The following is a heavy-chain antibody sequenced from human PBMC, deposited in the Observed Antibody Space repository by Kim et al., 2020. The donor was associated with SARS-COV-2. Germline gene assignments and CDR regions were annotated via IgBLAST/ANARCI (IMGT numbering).Heavy chain of an antibody. V-gene: IGHV3-30*02. CDR3: AKDRGYGSGTFYYYGMDV. Sequence: VRRRLTISRDNSKTPLYLQMNSLRAEDTAVYYCAKDRGYGSGTFYYYGMDVWGQGTTVTVSS. D-gene: IGHD3-10*01. J-gene: IGHJ6*02.